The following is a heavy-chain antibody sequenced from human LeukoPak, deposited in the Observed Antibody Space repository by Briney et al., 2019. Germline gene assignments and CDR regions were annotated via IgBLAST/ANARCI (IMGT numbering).Heavy chain of an antibody. V-gene: IGHV3-23*01. CDR3: AKGRSFYYDTRGCLH. J-gene: IGHJ4*02. CDR2: IIGCGGTP. CDR1: GFTFSCYA. D-gene: IGHD3-22*01. Sequence: GVSVRLLCAPFGFTFSCYAMSWVRQAPGKGLEWVSAIIGCGGTPYYADSVNGRFPIPRDNLRNTLYLHMNSPRAEDTALYYRAKGRSFYYDTRGCLHWGQGTRVTVFS.